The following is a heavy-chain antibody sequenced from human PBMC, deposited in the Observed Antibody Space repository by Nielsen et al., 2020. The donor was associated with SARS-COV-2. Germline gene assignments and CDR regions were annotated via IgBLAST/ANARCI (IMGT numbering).Heavy chain of an antibody. J-gene: IGHJ6*03. Sequence: SETLSLTCAVSGGSVSSNDWWTWVRQSPGKGLELIGEVSHSGSTNYNPSLKSRVTLSMDKSKNQFSLRLTSVSAADTADYFCARGDLVVVPSPLLGLGPIFYSFYLDVWGKGTTVIVSS. V-gene: IGHV4-4*02. D-gene: IGHD2-2*02. CDR1: GGSVSSNDW. CDR2: VSHSGST. CDR3: ARGDLVVVPSPLLGLGPIFYSFYLDV.